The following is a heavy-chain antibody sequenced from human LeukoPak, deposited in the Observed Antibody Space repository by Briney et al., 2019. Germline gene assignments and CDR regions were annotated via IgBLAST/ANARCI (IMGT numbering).Heavy chain of an antibody. CDR1: GFTFSSYA. J-gene: IGHJ2*01. V-gene: IGHV3-23*01. Sequence: GGSLRLSCAASGFTFSSYAMSWVRQAPGKGLEWVSAISGSGGSTYYADSVKGRFTISRDNSKNTLYLQMNSLRAEDTAVYYCARRPGGGLWYFDLWGRGTLVTVSS. D-gene: IGHD3-10*01. CDR2: ISGSGGST. CDR3: ARRPGGGLWYFDL.